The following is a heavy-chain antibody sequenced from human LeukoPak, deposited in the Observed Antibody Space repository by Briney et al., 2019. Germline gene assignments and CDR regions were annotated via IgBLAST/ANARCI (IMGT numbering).Heavy chain of an antibody. V-gene: IGHV3-7*01. J-gene: IGHJ4*02. Sequence: GGSLRLSCAASGFTFSSYWMSWVRQAPGKGLEWVANIKQDGSEKYYVDSVKGRFTISRDNSRSTLYLQMNSLRPEDTAIYYCAREGYYGSGSPPSLYFDYWGQGTLVTVSS. D-gene: IGHD3-10*01. CDR2: IKQDGSEK. CDR3: AREGYYGSGSPPSLYFDY. CDR1: GFTFSSYW.